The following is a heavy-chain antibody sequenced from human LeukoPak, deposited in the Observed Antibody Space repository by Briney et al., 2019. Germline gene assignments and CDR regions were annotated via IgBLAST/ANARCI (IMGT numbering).Heavy chain of an antibody. CDR2: ISSSGSTI. J-gene: IGHJ4*02. D-gene: IGHD3-10*01. CDR1: GFTFSSYE. Sequence: GGSLRLSCAASGFTFSSYEMNWVRQAPGKGLEWVSYISSSGSTIYYADSVKGRFTISRDNAKNSLYLQMNCLRAEDTAVYYCAREDPATGIYWGQGTLVTVSS. V-gene: IGHV3-48*03. CDR3: AREDPATGIY.